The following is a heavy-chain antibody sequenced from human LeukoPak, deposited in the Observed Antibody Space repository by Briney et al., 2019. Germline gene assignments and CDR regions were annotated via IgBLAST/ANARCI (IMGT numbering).Heavy chain of an antibody. V-gene: IGHV1-46*01. CDR3: ARRGSHYYDSSGSNWFDP. J-gene: IGHJ5*02. CDR1: GYTFTSYY. D-gene: IGHD3-22*01. Sequence: ASVKVSCKASGYTFTSYYMHWVRQAPGQGLEWMGIINPSGGSTSYAQKFQGRVTMTRDMSTSTVYMELSSLRSEDTAVYYCARRGSHYYDSSGSNWFDPWGQGTLVTVSS. CDR2: INPSGGST.